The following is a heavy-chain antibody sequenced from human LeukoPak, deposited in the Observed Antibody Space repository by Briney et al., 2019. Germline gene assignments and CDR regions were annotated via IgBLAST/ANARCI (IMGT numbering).Heavy chain of an antibody. Sequence: GGSLRLSCAASEFTFSSYSMNWVRQAPGKGLEWVSSISSSSSYIYYADSVKGRFTISRDNAKNSLYLQMNSLRAEDTAVYYCARDGNIVLMVYAIPYYFDYWGQGTLVTVSS. D-gene: IGHD2-8*01. CDR2: ISSSSSYI. V-gene: IGHV3-21*01. CDR3: ARDGNIVLMVYAIPYYFDY. CDR1: EFTFSSYS. J-gene: IGHJ4*02.